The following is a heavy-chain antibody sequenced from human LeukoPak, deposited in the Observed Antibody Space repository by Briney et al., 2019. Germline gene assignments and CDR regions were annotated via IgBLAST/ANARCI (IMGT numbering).Heavy chain of an antibody. CDR2: IYSGGST. D-gene: IGHD3-22*01. CDR3: ARGSGYYGTTGDYFDY. V-gene: IGHV3-53*01. CDR1: GFTGSSNY. Sequence: GGSLRLSRAASGFTGSSNYKSWVRQAPGKGLEWVSVIYSGGSTYYADSVKGRFTISRDNSKNTLYLQMDSLRAEDTAVYYCARGSGYYGTTGDYFDYWGQGTLVTVSS. J-gene: IGHJ4*02.